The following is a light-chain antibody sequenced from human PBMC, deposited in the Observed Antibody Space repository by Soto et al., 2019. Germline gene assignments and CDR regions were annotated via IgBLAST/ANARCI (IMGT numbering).Light chain of an antibody. J-gene: IGKJ1*01. Sequence: DIQMTQSPSSLSASVGDRVIITCRASQTIISYLHWYQQKPGKAPKLLIYAASSLQSGVPSRFSGSGSGTDFTLTISSLQPEDFATYYCQRTYSTLPTFGQGTKLDIK. CDR3: QRTYSTLPT. CDR1: QTIISY. CDR2: AAS. V-gene: IGKV1-39*01.